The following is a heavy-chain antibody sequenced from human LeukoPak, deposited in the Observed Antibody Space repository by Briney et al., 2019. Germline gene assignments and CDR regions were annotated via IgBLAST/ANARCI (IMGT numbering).Heavy chain of an antibody. CDR2: ISGSGSST. CDR1: GFTFSNYA. J-gene: IGHJ6*03. V-gene: IGHV3-23*01. CDR3: ARHRSDGNYYIVV. Sequence: PGGSLRLSCAAAGFTFSNYAMSWVRQAPGKGLEWVSAISGSGSSTYHADSVKGRFTISGDNSKNTLYLQMNSLRAEDTAVYYCARHRSDGNYYIVVSGKGTTVIVSS. D-gene: IGHD5-24*01.